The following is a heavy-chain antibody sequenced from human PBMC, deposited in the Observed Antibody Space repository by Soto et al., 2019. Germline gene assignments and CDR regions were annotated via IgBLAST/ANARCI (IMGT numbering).Heavy chain of an antibody. V-gene: IGHV4-30-4*01. D-gene: IGHD4-4*01. J-gene: IGHJ6*03. CDR3: ARQGSTTRSRNYYYYYMDV. CDR2: IYHSGST. CDR1: GGAISSGGYY. Sequence: PSETLSLICTVSGGAISSGGYYWSWIRQPPGKGREWIGYIYHSGSTYYNPSLKSRVTISVDTSKNQFSLKLSSVTAADTAVYYGARQGSTTRSRNYYYYYMDVWGKGTTVTVSS.